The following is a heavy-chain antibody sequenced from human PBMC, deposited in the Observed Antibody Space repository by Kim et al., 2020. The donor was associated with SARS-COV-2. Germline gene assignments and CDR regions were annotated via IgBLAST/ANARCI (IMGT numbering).Heavy chain of an antibody. CDR3: AKDQYDSSGYFFDY. Sequence: GGSLRLSCAASGFTFDDYAMHWVRQAPGKGLEWVSGISWNSGSIGYADSVKGRFTISRDNAKNSLYLQMNSLRAEDTALYYCAKDQYDSSGYFFDYWGQGTLVTVSS. CDR1: GFTFDDYA. J-gene: IGHJ4*02. V-gene: IGHV3-9*01. CDR2: ISWNSGSI. D-gene: IGHD3-22*01.